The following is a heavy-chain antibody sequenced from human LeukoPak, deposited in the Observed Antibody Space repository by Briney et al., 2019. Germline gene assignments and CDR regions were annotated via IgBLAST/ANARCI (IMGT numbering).Heavy chain of an antibody. V-gene: IGHV4-4*02. J-gene: IGHJ6*03. D-gene: IGHD6-13*01. CDR2: VYHSGST. Sequence: PSETLSFTCAVSGGSISSSYWWSWVRQPPGKGLEWIGEVYHSGSTNYSPSLKSRVTISVDTSKNQFSLKLSSVTAADTAVYYCARGPDYSSSWYYYYYYMDVWGKGTTVTVSS. CDR3: ARGPDYSSSWYYYYYYMDV. CDR1: GGSISSSYW.